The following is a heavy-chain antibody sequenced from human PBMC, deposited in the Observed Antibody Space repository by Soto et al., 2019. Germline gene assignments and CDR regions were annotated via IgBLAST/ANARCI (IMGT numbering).Heavy chain of an antibody. CDR3: ARQSVGPPLMVTYYFDY. D-gene: IGHD1-26*01. CDR1: GGSISSSSYY. CDR2: IYYSGST. J-gene: IGHJ4*02. V-gene: IGHV4-39*01. Sequence: QLQLQESGPGLVKPSETLSLTCTVSGGSISSSSYYWGWIRQPPGKGLEWIGSIYYSGSTYYNPPLESRVTISVDTSKTQFSLKLSSVTAADTAVYYCARQSVGPPLMVTYYFDYWGPGTLVTVSS.